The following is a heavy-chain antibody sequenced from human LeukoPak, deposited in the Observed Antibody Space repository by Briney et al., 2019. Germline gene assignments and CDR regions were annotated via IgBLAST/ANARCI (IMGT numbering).Heavy chain of an antibody. Sequence: GGSLRLSCAASGFTFSSYGMHWVRQAPGKGLEWVAVIWYDGSNKYYADSVKGRFTISRDNSKNTLYLQMNSLRAEDTAAYYCARDGVPPYYYDSSGYLGVWGQGTLVTVSS. CDR1: GFTFSSYG. CDR3: ARDGVPPYYYDSSGYLGV. CDR2: IWYDGSNK. J-gene: IGHJ4*02. D-gene: IGHD3-22*01. V-gene: IGHV3-33*01.